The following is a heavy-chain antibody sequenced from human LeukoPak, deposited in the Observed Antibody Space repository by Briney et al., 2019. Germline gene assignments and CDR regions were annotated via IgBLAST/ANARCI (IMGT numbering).Heavy chain of an antibody. J-gene: IGHJ4*02. CDR2: ISGSGGST. CDR1: GFTFSSYA. V-gene: IGHV3-23*01. CDR3: ARRSGSYDLDY. D-gene: IGHD1-26*01. Sequence: GGSLRLSCAASGFTFSSYAMSWVRQAPGKGLEWVSAISGSGGSTYYADSVKGRFTISRDNAKNSLYLQMNSLRAEDTAVYYCARRSGSYDLDYWGQGTLVTVSS.